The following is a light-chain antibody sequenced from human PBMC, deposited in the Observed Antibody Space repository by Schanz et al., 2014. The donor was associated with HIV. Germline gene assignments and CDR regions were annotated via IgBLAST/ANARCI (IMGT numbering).Light chain of an antibody. Sequence: DIQMTQSPSSLSASVGDTVTITCRASQSISLSLNWYQQKPGKAPKLLIYAGSRLQSGVPSRFSGSGSGTDFTLTISSLQPEDFATYYCQQYDNLALTFGGGTKVEIK. CDR3: QQYDNLALT. CDR2: AGS. J-gene: IGKJ4*01. V-gene: IGKV1-39*01. CDR1: QSISLS.